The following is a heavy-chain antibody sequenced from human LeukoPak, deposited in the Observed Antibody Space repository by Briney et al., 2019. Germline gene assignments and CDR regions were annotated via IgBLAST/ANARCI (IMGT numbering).Heavy chain of an antibody. V-gene: IGHV3-30*04. D-gene: IGHD6-13*01. CDR1: GLTFSNYA. J-gene: IGHJ5*02. Sequence: PGGSLRLSCTGSGLTFSNYAMHWGRQAPGKGLEWVAVISYDGSRKDYTDSVKGRFTISRDNPKNTLYLQMNSLRAEDTAVYYCAKESGIEAAGISWGQGTLVTVSS. CDR2: ISYDGSRK. CDR3: AKESGIEAAGIS.